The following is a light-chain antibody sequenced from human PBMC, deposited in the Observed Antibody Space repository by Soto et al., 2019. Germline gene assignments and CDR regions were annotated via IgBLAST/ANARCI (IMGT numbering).Light chain of an antibody. CDR1: SSNIGSNY. CDR3: GTWDSSLSAAV. Sequence: QSVLTQPPSVSAAPGQKVTISCSGSSSNIGSNYVSWYQQLPGTAPKLLIYDNNKRPSGIPDRFSGSKSGTSATLGITGLQTGDEADHYCGTWDSSLSAAVFGGGTKVTVL. CDR2: DNN. V-gene: IGLV1-51*01. J-gene: IGLJ2*01.